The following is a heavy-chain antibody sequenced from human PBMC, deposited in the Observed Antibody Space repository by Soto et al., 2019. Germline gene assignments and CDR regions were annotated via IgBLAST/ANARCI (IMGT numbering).Heavy chain of an antibody. V-gene: IGHV6-1*01. CDR3: AKGPPGFHNAFDF. CDR2: TYYRSRWYS. D-gene: IGHD1-1*01. Sequence: SQTLSLTCAISGDSVSSNGAAWNWIRQSPSRGLEWLGRTYYRSRWYSDYAPSVKSRITVNPDTSQNQFSLQLNSVTPEDTAIYYCAKGPPGFHNAFDFWGQGTLVNVPS. J-gene: IGHJ4*02. CDR1: GDSVSSNGAA.